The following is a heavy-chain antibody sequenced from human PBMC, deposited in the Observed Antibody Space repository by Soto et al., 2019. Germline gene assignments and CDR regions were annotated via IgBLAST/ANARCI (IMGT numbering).Heavy chain of an antibody. CDR1: GYPFISYA. CDR2: INAGKGIT. Sequence: ASVKVSCKTSGYPFISYAIHWVRQAPGQRLEWMGWINAGKGITKYSQKFQDRVTFTRDTSANTAYMEVNSLRSEDTAVYYCARFTTFGAERAHWGKGTLVXV. CDR3: ARFTTFGAERAH. D-gene: IGHD3-3*01. J-gene: IGHJ4*02. V-gene: IGHV1-3*01.